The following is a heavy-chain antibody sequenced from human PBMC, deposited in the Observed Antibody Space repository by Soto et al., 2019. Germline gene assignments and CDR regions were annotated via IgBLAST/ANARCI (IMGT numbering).Heavy chain of an antibody. D-gene: IGHD4-17*01. CDR3: ARDWGRTVTTFDWYFDL. V-gene: IGHV4-31*03. Sequence: QVQLQESGPGLVKPSQTLSLTCTVSGGSISSGGYYWSWIRQHPGKGLEWIGYIYYSGSTYYNPSLKSRVTISVDTSKNQFFLKLSSVTAAETAVYYCARDWGRTVTTFDWYFDLWGRGTLVTVSS. J-gene: IGHJ2*01. CDR1: GGSISSGGYY. CDR2: IYYSGST.